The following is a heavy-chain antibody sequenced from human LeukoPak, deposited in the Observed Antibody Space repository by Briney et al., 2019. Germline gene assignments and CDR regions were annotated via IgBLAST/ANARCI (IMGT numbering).Heavy chain of an antibody. D-gene: IGHD3-10*01. CDR2: INWNSNII. CDR3: AKDIRFDKGALNT. V-gene: IGHV3-9*01. CDR1: GFIFEDYA. Sequence: GRSLRLSCIASGFIFEDYAMHWVRQAPGKGLEWVSGINWNSNIIEYGASVRGRFTISRDNAKNSLYLRMNDLRPEDTALYYCAKDIRFDKGALNTWGQGTMVTVSS. J-gene: IGHJ3*01.